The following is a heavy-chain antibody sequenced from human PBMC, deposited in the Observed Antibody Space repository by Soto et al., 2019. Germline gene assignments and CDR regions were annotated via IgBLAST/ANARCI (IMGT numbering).Heavy chain of an antibody. CDR2: ISGSGGST. CDR3: AKRGGSTLVHSGYDVWFDP. D-gene: IGHD5-12*01. Sequence: GGSLRLSCAASGFTFSSYAMSWVRQAPGKGLEWVSAISGSGGSTYYADSVKGRFTISRDNSKNTLYLQMDSLRAEDTAVYYCAKRGGSTLVHSGYDVWFDPWGQGTLVTVSS. V-gene: IGHV3-23*01. J-gene: IGHJ5*02. CDR1: GFTFSSYA.